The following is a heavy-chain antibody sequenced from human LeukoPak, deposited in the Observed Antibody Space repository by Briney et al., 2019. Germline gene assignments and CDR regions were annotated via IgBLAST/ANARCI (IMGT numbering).Heavy chain of an antibody. CDR3: ARGGVGATTYVWFDP. J-gene: IGHJ5*02. D-gene: IGHD1-26*01. Sequence: PGGSLRLSCAASGFSFSNYMMHWVRQAPGKGLDWVAVILENGSRQYYADSVKGRFTISRDNSKNILFLEMNSLRSEDTAMYYCARGGVGATTYVWFDPWGQGTLVTVSS. V-gene: IGHV3-30*04. CDR1: GFSFSNYM. CDR2: ILENGSRQ.